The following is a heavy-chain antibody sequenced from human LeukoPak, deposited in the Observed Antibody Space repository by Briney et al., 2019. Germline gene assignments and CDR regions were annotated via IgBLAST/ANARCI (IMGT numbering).Heavy chain of an antibody. Sequence: SETLSLTCTVSDGSISSYYWSWIRQPPGKGLEWIGYIYYSGSTNYNPSLKSRVTISVDTSKNQFSLKLSSVTAADTAVYYCARSGSYYGAGFDYWGQGTLVTVSS. CDR1: DGSISSYY. CDR3: ARSGSYYGAGFDY. V-gene: IGHV4-59*01. D-gene: IGHD1-26*01. J-gene: IGHJ4*02. CDR2: IYYSGST.